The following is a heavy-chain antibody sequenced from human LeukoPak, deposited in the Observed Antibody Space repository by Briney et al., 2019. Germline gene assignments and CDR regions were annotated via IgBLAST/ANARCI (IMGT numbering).Heavy chain of an antibody. CDR3: ARDQRWRFNFDS. CDR2: ISYDGSNE. V-gene: IGHV3-30*04. J-gene: IGHJ4*02. D-gene: IGHD4-23*01. Sequence: GGSLRLSCAASGFTFSSYVMHWVRQAPGKGLEWVAIISYDGSNEYYADSVKGRFTISRDNSKNTLYLQMNSLRAEDTAVYYCARDQRWRFNFDSWGQGILVTVSS. CDR1: GFTFSSYV.